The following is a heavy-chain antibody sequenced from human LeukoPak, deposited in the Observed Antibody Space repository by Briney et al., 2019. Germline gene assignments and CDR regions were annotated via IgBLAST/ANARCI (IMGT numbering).Heavy chain of an antibody. Sequence: GGSLRLSCAASGFTISTYAMTWVRQAPGKGLEWVSSITSSGATTYYADSVKGRFTISRDISKNKLYLQMNSLTAEDSAVYCCAKEFIAGDGHVDCDSWGQGTLVTVSS. D-gene: IGHD5-24*01. J-gene: IGHJ4*02. V-gene: IGHV3-23*01. CDR3: AKEFIAGDGHVDCDS. CDR1: GFTISTYA. CDR2: ITSSGATT.